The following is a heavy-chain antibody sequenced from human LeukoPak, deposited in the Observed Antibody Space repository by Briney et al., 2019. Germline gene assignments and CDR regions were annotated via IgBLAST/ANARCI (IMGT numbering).Heavy chain of an antibody. CDR3: AREPTYYYDSSGYYGIDY. Sequence: PSETLSLTCTVSGGSISSGGYYWSWIRQHPGKGLEWIGYIYYSGSTYYNPSLKSRVTIPVDTSKNQFSLKLSSVTAADTAVYYCAREPTYYYDSSGYYGIDYWGQGTLVTVSS. CDR2: IYYSGST. V-gene: IGHV4-31*03. J-gene: IGHJ4*02. CDR1: GGSISSGGYY. D-gene: IGHD3-22*01.